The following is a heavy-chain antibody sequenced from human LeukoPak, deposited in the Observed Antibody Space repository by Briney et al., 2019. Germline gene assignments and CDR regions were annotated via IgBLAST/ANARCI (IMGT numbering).Heavy chain of an antibody. V-gene: IGHV3-64*01. J-gene: IGHJ4*02. CDR2: ISGNGGST. D-gene: IGHD2-15*01. CDR3: ARVPRFILPLPPDY. Sequence: GGSLRLSCAASGFTFSSYAMHWVRQAPGKGLEYVSAISGNGGSTYYANSVKGRFTISRDNSKNTLYLQMGSLRAEDMAVYYCARVPRFILPLPPDYWGQGTLVTVSS. CDR1: GFTFSSYA.